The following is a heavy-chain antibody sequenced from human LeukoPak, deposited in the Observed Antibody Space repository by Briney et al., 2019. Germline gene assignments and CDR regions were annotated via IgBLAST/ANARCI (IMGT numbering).Heavy chain of an antibody. Sequence: QAGGSLRLSCAASGFTFSSYAMSWVRQAPGKGLEWVSAISGSGGSTYYADSVKGRFTISRDNSKNTLYLQMNSLRAEDTAVYYCAKDGYSYGPNYYYYYMDVWGKGTTVTVSS. CDR2: ISGSGGST. D-gene: IGHD5-18*01. J-gene: IGHJ6*03. CDR1: GFTFSSYA. CDR3: AKDGYSYGPNYYYYYMDV. V-gene: IGHV3-23*01.